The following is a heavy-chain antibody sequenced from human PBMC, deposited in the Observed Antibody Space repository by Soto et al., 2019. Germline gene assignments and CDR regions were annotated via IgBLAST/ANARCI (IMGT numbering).Heavy chain of an antibody. J-gene: IGHJ4*02. CDR3: ARPYYDSSGYYGPNPSYYFDY. D-gene: IGHD3-22*01. Sequence: GGSLRLSCAASGFTFSSYGMHWVRQAPGKGLEWVAVIWYDGSNKYYADSVKGRFTISRDNSKNTLYLQMNSLRAEDTAVYYCARPYYDSSGYYGPNPSYYFDYWGQGTLVTVSS. CDR2: IWYDGSNK. V-gene: IGHV3-33*01. CDR1: GFTFSSYG.